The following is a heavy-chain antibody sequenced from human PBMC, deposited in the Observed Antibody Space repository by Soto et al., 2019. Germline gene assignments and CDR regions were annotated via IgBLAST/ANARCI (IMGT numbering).Heavy chain of an antibody. CDR1: GFPFDLFN. Sequence: PGGSLRLSCVGSGFPFDLFNMNWIRQAPGKGLEWISYISSGSVSMYYADSVKGRFTISRDNAKNSLFLQLNSLRDEDTALYYFARDRRGVAGTARAFETWGQGTMVTVSS. CDR3: ARDRRGVAGTARAFET. J-gene: IGHJ3*02. D-gene: IGHD6-19*01. CDR2: ISSGSVSM. V-gene: IGHV3-48*02.